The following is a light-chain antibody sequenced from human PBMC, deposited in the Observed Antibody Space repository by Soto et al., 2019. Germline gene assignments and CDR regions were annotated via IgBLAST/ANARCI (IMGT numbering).Light chain of an antibody. J-gene: IGKJ1*01. CDR3: QEYFQWPPGM. Sequence: EIVVTQSPSTLSASPGGRVTLNCTASQFVSTRLAWYQQRPGQVPRLLIYDAYTRALGISARFSGSGSGTEFTLTISSLQSEDFALYYCQEYFQWPPGMFGPGTKVDIK. CDR2: DAY. V-gene: IGKV3-15*01. CDR1: QFVSTR.